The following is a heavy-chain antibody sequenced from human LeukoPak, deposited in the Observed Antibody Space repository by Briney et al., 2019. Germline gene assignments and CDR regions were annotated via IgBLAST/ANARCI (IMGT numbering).Heavy chain of an antibody. CDR3: AKDFYDFWSGFDY. D-gene: IGHD3-3*01. V-gene: IGHV3-23*01. CDR2: ISNFVSST. CDR1: GFTFSSHA. J-gene: IGHJ4*02. Sequence: RSLRLSCTASGFTFSSHAMSWVRQAPGKGLEWVSTISNFVSSTYYADSVKGRFTISRDNSKNTVYLQMNSLRAEDTAVYYCAKDFYDFWSGFDYWGQGTLVTVSS.